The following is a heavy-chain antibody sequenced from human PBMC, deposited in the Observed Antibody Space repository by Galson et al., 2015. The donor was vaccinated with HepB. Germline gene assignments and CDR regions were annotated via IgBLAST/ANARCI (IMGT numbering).Heavy chain of an antibody. CDR1: GGSISSSSYY. CDR3: ATPKEHSSGWYANY. Sequence: SETLSLTCTVSGGSISSSSYYWGWIRQPPGKGLEWIGSIYYSGSTYYNPSLKSRVTISVDTSKNQFSLKLSSVTAADTAVYYCATPKEHSSGWYANYWGQGTLVTVSS. J-gene: IGHJ4*02. CDR2: IYYSGST. V-gene: IGHV4-39*01. D-gene: IGHD6-19*01.